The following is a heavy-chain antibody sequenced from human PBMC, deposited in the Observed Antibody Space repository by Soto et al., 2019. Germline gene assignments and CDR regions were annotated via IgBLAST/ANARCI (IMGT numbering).Heavy chain of an antibody. CDR3: ARGLRGAYGMDV. D-gene: IGHD3-16*01. Sequence: EVQLVESGGGLVQPGGSLRLSCAASGFTFTDYWVHWVRQPPGKGLVWVARIKGDETTTNYADSVEGRFTISRDNARNTVYLQINSLRAEDTAVYFCARGLRGAYGMDVWGQGPTVTVSS. CDR1: GFTFTDYW. J-gene: IGHJ6*02. V-gene: IGHV3-74*01. CDR2: IKGDETTT.